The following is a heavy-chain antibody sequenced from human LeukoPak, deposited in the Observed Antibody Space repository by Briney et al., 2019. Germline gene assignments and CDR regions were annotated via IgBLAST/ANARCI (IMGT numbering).Heavy chain of an antibody. D-gene: IGHD3-3*01. CDR1: GGTFSSYA. CDR2: IIPIFGTA. CDR3: GRGDDFWSGFFDY. J-gene: IGHJ4*02. Sequence: SVKVSCKASGGTFSSYAISWVRQAPGQGLEWMGGIIPIFGTANYAQKFQGRVTITTDESTSTAYTELSSLRSEDTAVYYCGRGDDFWSGFFDYWGQGTLVTVSS. V-gene: IGHV1-69*05.